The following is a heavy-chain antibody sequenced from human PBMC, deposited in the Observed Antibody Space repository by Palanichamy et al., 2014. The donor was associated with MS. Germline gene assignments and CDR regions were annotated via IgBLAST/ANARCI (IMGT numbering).Heavy chain of an antibody. D-gene: IGHD1-26*01. CDR3: ARLFEGATSADH. Sequence: QLQLQESGPGLVKPSETLSLTCTVSGGSITSSSFHWGWIRQPPGKGLEWIGTIYYTGSSYYNPSLRSRVTISVDASKNQFSLKLSSATAADTAFYYCARLFEGATSADHWGQGTLVTVTS. V-gene: IGHV4-39*01. J-gene: IGHJ4*02. CDR1: GGSITSSSFH. CDR2: IYYTGSS.